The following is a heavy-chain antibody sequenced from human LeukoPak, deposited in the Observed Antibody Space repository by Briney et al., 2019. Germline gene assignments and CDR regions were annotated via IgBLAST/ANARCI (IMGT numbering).Heavy chain of an antibody. CDR2: IKSKTDGGTT. CDR1: GFTFNNAW. D-gene: IGHD3-22*01. V-gene: IGHV3-15*01. J-gene: IGHJ4*02. CDR3: TNMAYYYDSSGYYWYYFDY. Sequence: GGSLRLSCAASGFTFNNAWMTWVRQAPGKGLGWVGRIKSKTDGGTTEYAAPVKGRFTISRDDSKNTLYLQMYNLKTEDTALYYCTNMAYYYDSSGYYWYYFDYWGQGTLVTVSS.